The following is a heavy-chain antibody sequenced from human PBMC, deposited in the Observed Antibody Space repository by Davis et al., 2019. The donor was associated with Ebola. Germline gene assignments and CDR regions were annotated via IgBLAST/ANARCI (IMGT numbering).Heavy chain of an antibody. CDR1: GFPFSGYY. J-gene: IGHJ3*01. CDR2: IRDKSKSYTT. D-gene: IGHD4-17*01. V-gene: IGHV3-72*01. CDR3: ARGPLRGDAYEL. Sequence: PGGSLRLSCVASGFPFSGYYMDWVSQAPGKGLEWVGRIRDKSKSYTTEYAASAEGRFTASRDDSQKSLYLQMGSLRYEDTAVYYCARGPLRGDAYELWGQGTMVTVSS.